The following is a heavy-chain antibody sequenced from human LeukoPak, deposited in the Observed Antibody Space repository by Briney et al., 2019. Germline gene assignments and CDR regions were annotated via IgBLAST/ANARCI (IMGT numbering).Heavy chain of an antibody. J-gene: IGHJ4*02. CDR1: GGTFSSYA. CDR2: IIPIFGTA. D-gene: IGHD3-22*01. CDR3: ARVDYYDSSGYLDY. Sequence: ASVKVSCKASGGTFSSYAISWVRQAPGQGLEWMGGIIPIFGTANYAQKLQGRVTMTTDTSTSTAYMELRSLRSDDTAVYYCARVDYYDSSGYLDYWGQGTLVTVSS. V-gene: IGHV1-69*05.